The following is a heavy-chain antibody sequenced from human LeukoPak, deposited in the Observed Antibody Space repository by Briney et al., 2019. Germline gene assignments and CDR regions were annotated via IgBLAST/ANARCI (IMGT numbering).Heavy chain of an antibody. V-gene: IGHV4-39*07. CDR3: AIGYCSGGSCYSADY. J-gene: IGHJ4*02. CDR2: IYYSGST. D-gene: IGHD2-15*01. CDR1: GDSISSSSHH. Sequence: SETLSLTCTVSGDSISSSSHHWGWIRQSPGKGLEWIGSIYYSGSTYYNPSLKSRVTISVDTSKNQFSLKLSSVTAADTAVYYCAIGYCSGGSCYSADYWGQGTLVTVSS.